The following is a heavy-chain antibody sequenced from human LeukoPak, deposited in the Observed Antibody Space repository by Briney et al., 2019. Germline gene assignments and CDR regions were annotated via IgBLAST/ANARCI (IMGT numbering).Heavy chain of an antibody. CDR3: ARGNYSYYGLDV. CDR2: INSDETIT. CDR1: GFTFSNYW. J-gene: IGHJ6*02. V-gene: IGHV3-74*01. Sequence: GGSLRLSCAASGFTFSNYWMHWVRQAPGKGLVWVSRINSDETITTYADSVKGRFTISRDNAKNSLYLQMNSLRDEDTAVYYCARGNYSYYGLDVWGQGTTVTVSS.